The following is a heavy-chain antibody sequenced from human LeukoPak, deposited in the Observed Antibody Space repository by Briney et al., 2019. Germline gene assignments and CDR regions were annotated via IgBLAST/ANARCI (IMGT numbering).Heavy chain of an antibody. J-gene: IGHJ4*02. Sequence: ASVKVSCKACGYTFTSYGISWVRQAPGQGLEWMGWISAYNGNTNYAQKLQGRVTMTTDTSTSTAYMELRSLRSDDTAVYYCARDRRSGYCSSTSCYLYDYWGQGTLVTGSS. CDR3: ARDRRSGYCSSTSCYLYDY. D-gene: IGHD2-2*01. CDR2: ISAYNGNT. V-gene: IGHV1-18*01. CDR1: GYTFTSYG.